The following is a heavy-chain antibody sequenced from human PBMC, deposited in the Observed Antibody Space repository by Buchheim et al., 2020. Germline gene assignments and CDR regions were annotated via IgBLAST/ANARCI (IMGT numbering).Heavy chain of an antibody. Sequence: QVQLQESGPGLVKPSQTLSLTCTVSGGSISSGGYYWSWIRQHPGKGLEWIGYIYYSGSTYYNPSLKRRVTISVDTSKNQFSLKLSSVTAADTAVYYCASHYYDSSGYYYEGGYFQHWGQGTL. D-gene: IGHD3-22*01. CDR3: ASHYYDSSGYYYEGGYFQH. J-gene: IGHJ1*01. CDR1: GGSISSGGYY. V-gene: IGHV4-31*03. CDR2: IYYSGST.